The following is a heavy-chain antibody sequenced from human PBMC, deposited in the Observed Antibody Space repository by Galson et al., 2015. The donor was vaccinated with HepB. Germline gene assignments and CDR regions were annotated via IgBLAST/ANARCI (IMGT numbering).Heavy chain of an antibody. J-gene: IGHJ4*02. D-gene: IGHD2-15*01. CDR1: GFTFSSFG. CDR3: AKGRAVVGTVIDY. CDR2: IRNDESAQ. V-gene: IGHV3-30*02. Sequence: SLRLSCAASGFTFSSFGMHWVRQAPGKGLEWVAFIRNDESAQYYTDSVKGRFTISRDNSKNTLYLQMNRLRPEETAVYHCAKGRAVVGTVIDYWGQGTLVTVSS.